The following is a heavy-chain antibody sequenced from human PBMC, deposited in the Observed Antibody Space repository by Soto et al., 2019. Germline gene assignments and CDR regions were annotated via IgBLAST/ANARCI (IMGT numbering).Heavy chain of an antibody. CDR1: GGSFTPYA. CDR2: IIPAFGTV. V-gene: IGHV1-69*01. J-gene: IGHJ6*02. Sequence: QVQLVQSGAEVKKPGSSVKVSCKASGGSFTPYAFSWVRQAPGQGLAWMVGIIPAFGTVAYVQKFVSRFSISADETTTTVSMELSRLTSEATAVYYCARSAAEMGTAKCYHYAVDVWGQGTTSTVS. CDR3: ARSAAEMGTAKCYHYAVDV. D-gene: IGHD2-2*01.